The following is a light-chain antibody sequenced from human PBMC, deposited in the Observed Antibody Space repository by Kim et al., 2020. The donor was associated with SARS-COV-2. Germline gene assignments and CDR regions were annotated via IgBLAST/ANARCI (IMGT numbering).Light chain of an antibody. CDR2: LEGSGSY. CDR1: SGHSSYI. V-gene: IGLV4-60*03. CDR3: ETWDSNTPV. Sequence: SVKLTCTMSSGHSSYIIAWHQQQPGKAPRYLMKLEGSGSYNKGSGVPDRFSGSSSGADRYLTISNLQSEDEADYYCETWDSNTPVFGGGTQLTVL. J-gene: IGLJ3*02.